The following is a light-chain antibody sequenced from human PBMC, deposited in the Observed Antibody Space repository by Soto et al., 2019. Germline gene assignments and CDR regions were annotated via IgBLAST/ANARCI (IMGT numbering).Light chain of an antibody. CDR2: DAS. Sequence: EIVLTQSPATLSLSPGERATLSCRASQSVSSYLAWYQHKPGQAPMLLIYDASNRATGIPARFSGSGSGTDFTLTISSLEPEDFAVYYCQQRSNWPPLTVGGGTKVEI. CDR1: QSVSSY. V-gene: IGKV3-11*01. CDR3: QQRSNWPPLT. J-gene: IGKJ4*01.